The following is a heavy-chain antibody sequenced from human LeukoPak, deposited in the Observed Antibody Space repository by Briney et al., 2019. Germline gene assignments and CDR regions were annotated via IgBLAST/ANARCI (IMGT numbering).Heavy chain of an antibody. V-gene: IGHV3-66*01. D-gene: IGHD2-15*01. CDR2: IYSGGST. CDR1: GFTVSSNY. Sequence: GGSLRLSCAASGFTVSSNYMSWVCQAPGKGLEWVSVIYSGGSTYYADSVKGRFTISRDNSKNTLYLQMNSLRAEDTAVYYCARVSWGYCSGGSCYGGYYFDYWGQGTLVTVSS. J-gene: IGHJ4*02. CDR3: ARVSWGYCSGGSCYGGYYFDY.